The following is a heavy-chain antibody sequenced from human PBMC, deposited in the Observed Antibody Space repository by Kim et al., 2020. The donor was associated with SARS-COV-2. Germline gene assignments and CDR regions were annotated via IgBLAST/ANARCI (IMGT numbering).Heavy chain of an antibody. J-gene: IGHJ6*02. CDR1: NGSISRYY. CDR2: IYYSGST. Sequence: SETLSLTCTVSNGSISRYYWSWIRQPPGKGLEWIGDIYYSGSTNYNPSVKSRVTITVNTSKNRFSLKMSSVTAADTAVYYCARDGRELLHSYGMDVWGQVTTVTVSS. V-gene: IGHV4-59*01. CDR3: ARDGRELLHSYGMDV. D-gene: IGHD1-26*01.